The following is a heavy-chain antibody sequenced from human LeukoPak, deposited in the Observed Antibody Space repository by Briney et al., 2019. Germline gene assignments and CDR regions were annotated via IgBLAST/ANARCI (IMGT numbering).Heavy chain of an antibody. CDR3: ARGVVVVVAASYYYYYGMDV. V-gene: IGHV1-69*13. Sequence: SVKVSCKASGGTFSSYAISWVRQAPGQGLEWMGGIIPIFGTANYAQKFQGRVTITADESTSTAYMELSSLRSEDTAVYYCARGVVVVVAASYYYYYGMDVWGQGTTVTVSS. J-gene: IGHJ6*02. CDR1: GGTFSSYA. D-gene: IGHD2-15*01. CDR2: IIPIFGTA.